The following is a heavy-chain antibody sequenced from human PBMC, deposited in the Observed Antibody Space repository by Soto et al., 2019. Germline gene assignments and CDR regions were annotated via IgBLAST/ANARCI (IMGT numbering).Heavy chain of an antibody. J-gene: IGHJ4*01. CDR1: GYSITSSY. D-gene: IGHD6-19*01. CDR3: ERAHVMLVAGITVDY. CDR2: IYHGGTT. Sequence: SKTISRPCSVSGYSITSSYWGRIRQSPGQGPEWIASIYHGGTTFYNPSLKSRITISVDTSNNQFSLKLPSMTAADTAVCYCERAHVMLVAGITVDYW. V-gene: IGHV4-38-2*02.